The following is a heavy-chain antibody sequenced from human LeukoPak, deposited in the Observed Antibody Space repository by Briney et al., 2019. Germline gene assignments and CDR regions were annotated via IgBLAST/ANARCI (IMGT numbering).Heavy chain of an antibody. J-gene: IGHJ3*02. Sequence: PSETLSLTCAVSGGSISSGGYSWSWIRQPPGKGLEWIGNIYHSGSTYYNPSLKSRVTISVDRSKNQFSLKLSSVTAADTAVYYCARTSTFGVGIDAFDIWGQGTLVTVS. CDR1: GGSISSGGYS. CDR2: IYHSGST. D-gene: IGHD3-3*01. V-gene: IGHV4-30-2*01. CDR3: ARTSTFGVGIDAFDI.